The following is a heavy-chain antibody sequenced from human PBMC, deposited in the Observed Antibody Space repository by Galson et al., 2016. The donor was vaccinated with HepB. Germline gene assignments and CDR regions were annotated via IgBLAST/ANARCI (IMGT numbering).Heavy chain of an antibody. D-gene: IGHD4-23*01. CDR3: AMDYGGNSAFDC. Sequence: SETLSLTCAVSGGSISSRNWWNWVRQAPGKGLEWIGEIYHSGTTNYNPSLKSPLTISVDKSKNQFSLKLSSVTAADTAVYYCAMDYGGNSAFDCWGQGTLVTVSS. V-gene: IGHV4-4*02. J-gene: IGHJ4*02. CDR1: GGSISSRNW. CDR2: IYHSGTT.